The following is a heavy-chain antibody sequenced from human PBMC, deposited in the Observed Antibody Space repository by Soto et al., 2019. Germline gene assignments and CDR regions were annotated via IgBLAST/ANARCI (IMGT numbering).Heavy chain of an antibody. CDR3: ARVGSTSAAGVLDY. V-gene: IGHV3-11*06. CDR2: ISSSGSHT. Sequence: GSLSLSCAASGCSFSDFYMRWIRQAPGNGLEWISYISSSGSHTPYADSVKGRFTISRDNAKNSVYLQMNSLRAEDTAVYYCARVGSTSAAGVLDYSGLGTLVTVSS. J-gene: IGHJ4*01. CDR1: GCSFSDFY. D-gene: IGHD6-13*01.